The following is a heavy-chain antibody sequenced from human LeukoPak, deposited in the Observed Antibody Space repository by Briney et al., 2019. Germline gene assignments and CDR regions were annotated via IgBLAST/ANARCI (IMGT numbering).Heavy chain of an antibody. D-gene: IGHD6-25*01. CDR1: GGSISSYY. V-gene: IGHV4-59*12. Sequence: TSETLSLTCTVSGGSISSYYWSWIRQPPGKGLEWIGYIYYSGSTNYNPSLRSRGSISLDKAKNQFTLNLNSVTAADTAVYYCASSDYYRLDLWGQGILVTVSS. CDR3: ASSDYYRLDL. CDR2: IYYSGST. J-gene: IGHJ5*02.